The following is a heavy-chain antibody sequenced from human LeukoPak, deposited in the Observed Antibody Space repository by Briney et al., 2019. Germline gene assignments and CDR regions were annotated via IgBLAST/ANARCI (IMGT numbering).Heavy chain of an antibody. CDR1: GFTFSSYS. CDR2: ISSSSSYI. D-gene: IGHD2/OR15-2a*01. CDR3: ARDFLGERGFFY. J-gene: IGHJ4*02. V-gene: IGHV3-21*01. Sequence: PGGSLRLSCAASGFTFSSYSMNWVRQAPGKGLEWVSSISSSSSYIYYADSVKGRFTISRDNAKNSLYLQMNSLRAEDTAVYYCARDFLGERGFFYWGQGTLVTVSS.